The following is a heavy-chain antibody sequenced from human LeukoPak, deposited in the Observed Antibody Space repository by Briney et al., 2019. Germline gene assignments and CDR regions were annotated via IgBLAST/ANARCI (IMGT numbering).Heavy chain of an antibody. CDR1: GGTFSSYA. J-gene: IGHJ4*02. CDR3: ASSFYRIAAPAAHFDY. CDR2: IIPIFGTA. D-gene: IGHD6-6*01. Sequence: SVKVSCKASGGTFSSYAISWVRQAPGQGLEWMGGIIPIFGTANYAQKFQGRDTITTDESTSTAYMELSSLRSEDTAVYYCASSFYRIAAPAAHFDYWGQGTLVTVSS. V-gene: IGHV1-69*05.